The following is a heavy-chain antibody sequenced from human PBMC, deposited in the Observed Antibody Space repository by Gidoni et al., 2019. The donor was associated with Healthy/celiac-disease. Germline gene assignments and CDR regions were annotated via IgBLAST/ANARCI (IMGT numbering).Heavy chain of an antibody. Sequence: QITLKESGPTLGKPTQTPTLPCTFSGYSLSTSGVGVGWIRQPPGKALEWLALLYWADDKRYSPSLKSRLTITKDTSKTQVVLTMTNMDPVDTATYYCAHSQRVAGTFDGMDVWGQGTTVTVSS. J-gene: IGHJ6*02. CDR3: AHSQRVAGTFDGMDV. D-gene: IGHD6-19*01. CDR1: GYSLSTSGVG. V-gene: IGHV2-5*02. CDR2: LYWADDK.